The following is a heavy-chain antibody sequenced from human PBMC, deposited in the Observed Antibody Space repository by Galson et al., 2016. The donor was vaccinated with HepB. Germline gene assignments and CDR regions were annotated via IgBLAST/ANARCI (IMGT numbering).Heavy chain of an antibody. CDR2: ITSSSGYI. Sequence: SLRLSCAASGFTFSGYTMNWVRQTPEKGLEWVSSITSSSGYIYYADSLKGRFTISRDNAKNSLYLQMNSLRAEDTAVYYCARSGANSVYGGRVIAYYYYYGMDVWGQGTTVTVSS. D-gene: IGHD2-8*01. J-gene: IGHJ6*02. CDR1: GFTFSGYT. CDR3: ARSGANSVYGGRVIAYYYYYGMDV. V-gene: IGHV3-21*01.